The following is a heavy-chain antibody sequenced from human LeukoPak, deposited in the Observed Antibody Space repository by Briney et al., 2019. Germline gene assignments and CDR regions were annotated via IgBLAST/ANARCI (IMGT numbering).Heavy chain of an antibody. Sequence: GRSLRLSCAASGFTFSSYGMHWVRQAPGKGLEWVAVISYDGSNKYYADSVKGRFTISRGNSKSTLYLQMNSLRAEDTTVYYCANPFSTPRSNYYIDVWGKGTTVTVSS. CDR1: GFTFSSYG. J-gene: IGHJ6*03. D-gene: IGHD2-2*01. CDR2: ISYDGSNK. V-gene: IGHV3-30*18. CDR3: ANPFSTPRSNYYIDV.